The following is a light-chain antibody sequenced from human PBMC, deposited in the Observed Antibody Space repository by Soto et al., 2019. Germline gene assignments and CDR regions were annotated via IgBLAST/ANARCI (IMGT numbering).Light chain of an antibody. CDR2: GAS. J-gene: IGKJ4*01. CDR1: QDISSY. CDR3: QRFYRSPLT. V-gene: IGKV1-9*01. Sequence: DIQLTQSPSFLSASIGDRVSITCRASQDISSYLAWYQRKPGKAPKLLIYGASTLQSGVPSSFSGSGSGTKFTLTISSLHPENFATYYGQRFYRSPLTSGGGTRWIPN.